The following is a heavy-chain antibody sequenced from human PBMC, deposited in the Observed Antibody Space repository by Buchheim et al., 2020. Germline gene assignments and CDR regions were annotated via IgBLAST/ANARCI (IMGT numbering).Heavy chain of an antibody. CDR3: ARDLPDYYDSSGYLNDAFDI. CDR2: INPSGGST. CDR1: GYTFTSYY. D-gene: IGHD3-22*01. J-gene: IGHJ3*02. V-gene: IGHV1-46*03. Sequence: QVQLVQSGAEVKKPGASVKVSCKASGYTFTSYYMHWVRQAPGQGLEWMGIINPSGGSTSYAQKFQGRVTMTRDTSTSTVYMELSSLRSEDTAVYYCARDLPDYYDSSGYLNDAFDIWGQGT.